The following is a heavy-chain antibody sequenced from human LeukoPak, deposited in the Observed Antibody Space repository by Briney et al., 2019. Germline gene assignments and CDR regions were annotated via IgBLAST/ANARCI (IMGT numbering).Heavy chain of an antibody. CDR2: ISGSGGST. D-gene: IGHD4-17*01. J-gene: IGHJ3*02. Sequence: GGSLRLSCAASGFTFSNAWMSWVRQAPGKGLEWVSAISGSGGSTYYADSVKGRFTISRDNSKNTLYLQMNSLRAEDTAVYYCAKGAYGDYGLDAFDIWGQGTMVTVSS. CDR3: AKGAYGDYGLDAFDI. CDR1: GFTFSNAW. V-gene: IGHV3-23*01.